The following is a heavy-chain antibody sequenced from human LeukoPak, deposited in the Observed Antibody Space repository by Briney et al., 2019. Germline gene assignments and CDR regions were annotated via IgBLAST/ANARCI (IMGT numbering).Heavy chain of an antibody. J-gene: IGHJ4*02. Sequence: PGGSLRLSCAASGFTFSSYAMGWVRQAPGKGLEWVSAISGVGASTYYSDSVRGRFTISRDNSKNTLHLQMNSLRAEDTAVYYCAATLVGTTRRFDFWGQGTLVTVSS. CDR3: AATLVGTTRRFDF. D-gene: IGHD1-26*01. CDR2: ISGVGAST. V-gene: IGHV3-23*01. CDR1: GFTFSSYA.